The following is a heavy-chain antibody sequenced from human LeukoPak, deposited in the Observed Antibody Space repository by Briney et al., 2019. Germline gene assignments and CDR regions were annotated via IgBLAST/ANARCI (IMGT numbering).Heavy chain of an antibody. CDR3: AKCLGYSYGPSDY. D-gene: IGHD5-18*01. V-gene: IGHV3-33*06. CDR1: GFTFSSYG. CDR2: IWYDGSNK. J-gene: IGHJ4*02. Sequence: PGGSLRLSCAASGFTFSSYGMHWVRQAPGKGLEWVAVIWYDGSNKYYADSVKGRFTISRDNSKNTLYLQMNSLRAEDTAVYYCAKCLGYSYGPSDYGGQGTLVTVSS.